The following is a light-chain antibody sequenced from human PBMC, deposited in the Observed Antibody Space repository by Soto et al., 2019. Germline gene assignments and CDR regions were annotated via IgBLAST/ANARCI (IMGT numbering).Light chain of an antibody. CDR2: SNN. CDR1: SSNIGSNT. CDR3: AAWDHSLNGLYV. V-gene: IGLV1-44*01. J-gene: IGLJ1*01. Sequence: QAVVTQPPSASGTPGQRVTISCSGSSSNIGSNTVNWYQQLPGTAPKLLIYSNNQRPSGVPDRFSGSKSGTSASLAISGLQSEDEADYYCAAWDHSLNGLYVFGAGTKVTVL.